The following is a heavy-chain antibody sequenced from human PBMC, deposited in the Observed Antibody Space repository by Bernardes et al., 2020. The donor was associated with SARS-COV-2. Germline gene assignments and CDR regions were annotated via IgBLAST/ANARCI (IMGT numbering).Heavy chain of an antibody. J-gene: IGHJ4*02. CDR3: VRDNSGFDF. Sequence: AQLEVGCKTSGYTFAHYYLHWVRQAPGQGLEWMAMILPSDGSTSYPQNFQGRVTMTMDTSTATVYMELASLRYEDTALYYCVRDNSGFDFWGQGTLVTVSS. CDR1: GYTFAHYY. CDR2: ILPSDGST. V-gene: IGHV1-46*01. D-gene: IGHD1-1*01.